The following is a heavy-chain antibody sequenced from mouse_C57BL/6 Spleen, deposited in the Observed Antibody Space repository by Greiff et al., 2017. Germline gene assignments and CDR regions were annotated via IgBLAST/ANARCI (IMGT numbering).Heavy chain of an antibody. Sequence: QVQLQQPGAELVKPGASVKLSCKASGYTFTSYWMHWVKQRPGQGLEWIGMIHPNSGSTNYHEKFKSKATLTVDNSSSTAYMQLSGLTSEDSAVYYCARGDTTVVDWYFDVWGTGTTVTVSS. V-gene: IGHV1-64*01. J-gene: IGHJ1*03. CDR1: GYTFTSYW. CDR2: IHPNSGST. D-gene: IGHD1-1*01. CDR3: ARGDTTVVDWYFDV.